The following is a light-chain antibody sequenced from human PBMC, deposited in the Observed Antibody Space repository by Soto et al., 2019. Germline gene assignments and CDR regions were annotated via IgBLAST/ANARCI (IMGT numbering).Light chain of an antibody. CDR1: QSVSSN. CDR2: GAS. CDR3: QQYNNWPPMA. Sequence: EIVMTHSPATLSVSPGARATLSCRASQSVSSNLAWYQQKPGQAPRLLIYGASTRATGIPARFSGSRSGTELTLTISSLQSEDFAVYYCQQYNNWPPMAFGQGTKVEIK. J-gene: IGKJ1*01. V-gene: IGKV3-15*01.